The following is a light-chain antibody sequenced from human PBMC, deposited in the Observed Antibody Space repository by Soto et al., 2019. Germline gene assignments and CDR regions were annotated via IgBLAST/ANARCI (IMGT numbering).Light chain of an antibody. J-gene: IGLJ1*01. CDR2: DVT. V-gene: IGLV2-18*02. CDR1: SSDVGNYNR. Sequence: QSVLTQPPSVSGSPGQSVAISCTGTSSDVGNYNRVSWYQQPPGTAPKLMIYDVTNRPSGVPDRFSGSKSGNTASLTISGLQADDEADYYCGSYTSSDTYVFGTGTKLTVL. CDR3: GSYTSSDTYV.